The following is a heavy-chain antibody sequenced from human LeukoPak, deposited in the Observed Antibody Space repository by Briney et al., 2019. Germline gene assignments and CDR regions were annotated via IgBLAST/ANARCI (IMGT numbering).Heavy chain of an antibody. V-gene: IGHV3-48*04. D-gene: IGHD3-22*01. J-gene: IGHJ4*02. CDR1: GFTFSSYS. CDR2: ISSSSSTI. CDR3: AGYDSSGYYQGYRAFDY. Sequence: GGSLRLSCAASGFTFSSYSMSWVRQAPGKGLEWVSYISSSSSTIYYADSVKGRFTISRDNAKNSLYLQMNSLRAEDTAVYYCAGYDSSGYYQGYRAFDYWGQGTLVTVSS.